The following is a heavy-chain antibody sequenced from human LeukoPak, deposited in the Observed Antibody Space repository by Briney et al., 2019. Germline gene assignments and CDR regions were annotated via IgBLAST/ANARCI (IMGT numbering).Heavy chain of an antibody. CDR3: ARAGTTGNVGSDDAFDI. J-gene: IGHJ3*02. V-gene: IGHV1-69*13. Sequence: ASVKVSCKASGGTFSSYAISWARQAPGQGLEWMGGIIPIFGTANYAQKFQGRVTITADESTSTAYMELSSLRSEDTAVYYCARAGTTGNVGSDDAFDIWGQGTMVTVSS. CDR2: IIPIFGTA. CDR1: GGTFSSYA. D-gene: IGHD1-1*01.